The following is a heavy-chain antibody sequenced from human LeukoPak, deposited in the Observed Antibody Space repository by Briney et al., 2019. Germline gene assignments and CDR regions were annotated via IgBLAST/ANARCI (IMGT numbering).Heavy chain of an antibody. D-gene: IGHD3-10*01. CDR3: ARDSGSAHLFDY. J-gene: IGHJ4*02. CDR2: ISSSSSYT. Sequence: PGGSLRLSCAASGFTFSDYYMSWIRQAPGKGLGWVSSISSSSSYTNYADPVKGRFTISRDNAKNSLYLQMNSLRAEDTAVYYCARDSGSAHLFDYWGQGTLVTVSS. V-gene: IGHV3-11*06. CDR1: GFTFSDYY.